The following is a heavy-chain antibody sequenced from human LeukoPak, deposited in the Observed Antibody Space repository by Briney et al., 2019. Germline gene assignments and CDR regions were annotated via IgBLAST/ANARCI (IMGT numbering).Heavy chain of an antibody. CDR1: GFTFSSYS. Sequence: GGSLRLSCAASGFTFSSYSMNWVRQAPGKGLEWVSSISSSSSYIYYADSVKSRFTISRDNAKNSLYLQMNSLRAEDTAVYYCARASSGWDPSDYWGQGTLVTVSS. CDR3: ARASSGWDPSDY. CDR2: ISSSSSYI. J-gene: IGHJ4*02. D-gene: IGHD6-19*01. V-gene: IGHV3-21*01.